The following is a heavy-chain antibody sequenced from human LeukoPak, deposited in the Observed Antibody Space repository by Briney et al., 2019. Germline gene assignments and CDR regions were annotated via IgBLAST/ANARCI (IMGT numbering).Heavy chain of an antibody. J-gene: IGHJ6*03. Sequence: QPGGSLRLSCVASGITFSSSWMSWVRQAPGKGLEWVANIKPDGSVKYYADSVKGRFTISRDNAKNSLYLQMNSLRAEDTAVYYCARVGLRVGATAGRYYYYYYYMDVWGKGTTVTVSS. D-gene: IGHD1-26*01. V-gene: IGHV3-7*01. CDR1: GITFSSSW. CDR2: IKPDGSVK. CDR3: ARVGLRVGATAGRYYYYYYYMDV.